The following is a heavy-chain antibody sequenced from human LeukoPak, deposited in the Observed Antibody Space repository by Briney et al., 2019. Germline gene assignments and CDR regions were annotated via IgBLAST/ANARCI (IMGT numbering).Heavy chain of an antibody. CDR2: INPHSGGT. V-gene: IGHV1-2*02. D-gene: IGHD3-22*01. J-gene: IGHJ3*02. Sequence: ASVKVSCKASGYTFTNYYIHWVRQAPGQGLEWMGRINPHSGGTNYAQKLQGRVTMTRDTSISTAYMELSSLRSDDTAVYYCAKDLVYDSSGYYTPGAFDIWGQGTMVTVSS. CDR1: GYTFTNYY. CDR3: AKDLVYDSSGYYTPGAFDI.